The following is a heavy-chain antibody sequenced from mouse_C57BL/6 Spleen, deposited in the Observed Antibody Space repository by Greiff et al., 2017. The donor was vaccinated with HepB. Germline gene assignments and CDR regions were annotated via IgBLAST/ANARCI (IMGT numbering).Heavy chain of an antibody. CDR2: IYPRSGNT. D-gene: IGHD4-1*01. J-gene: IGHJ2*01. V-gene: IGHV1-81*01. Sequence: VQLQQSGAELARPGASVKLSCKASGYTFTSYGISWVKQRTGQGLEWIGEIYPRSGNTYYNEKFKGKATLTADKSSSTAYMELRSLTSEDSAVYFCATTGTPDDWGQGTTLTVSS. CDR1: GYTFTSYG. CDR3: ATTGTPDD.